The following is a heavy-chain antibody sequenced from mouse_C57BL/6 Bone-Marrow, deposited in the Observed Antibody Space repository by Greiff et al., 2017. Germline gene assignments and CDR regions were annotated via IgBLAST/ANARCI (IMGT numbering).Heavy chain of an antibody. D-gene: IGHD2-13*01. Sequence: EVQLVESGPGLAKPSQTLSLTCSVSGYSITSDYWNWIRKFPGNKLEYMGYISYSGSTYYNPSLKSRISITRDTSKNQYYLQLNSVTTEDTATDCCARSDMTYWYFDVWGTGTTVTVSS. CDR3: ARSDMTYWYFDV. CDR2: ISYSGST. J-gene: IGHJ1*03. CDR1: GYSITSDY. V-gene: IGHV3-8*01.